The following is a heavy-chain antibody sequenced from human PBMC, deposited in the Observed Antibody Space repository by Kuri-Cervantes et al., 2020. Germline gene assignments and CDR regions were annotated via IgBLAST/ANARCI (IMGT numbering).Heavy chain of an antibody. CDR1: GGSFSGYS. D-gene: IGHD2-15*01. CDR2: IYYSGST. Sequence: SQTLSLTCAVYGGSFSGYSWSWIRQPPGKGLEWIGYIYYSGSTYYNPSLESRVTISVDTSKNQFSLKLNSVTAADTAVYYCARPYSSYYYMDVWGKGTTVTVSS. J-gene: IGHJ6*03. V-gene: IGHV4-34*01. CDR3: ARPYSSYYYMDV.